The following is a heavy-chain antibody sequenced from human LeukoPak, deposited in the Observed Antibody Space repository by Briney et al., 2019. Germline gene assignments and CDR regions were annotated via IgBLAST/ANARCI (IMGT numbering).Heavy chain of an antibody. Sequence: GGSLRLSCAAPGFTFSSYWMHWVRQAPGKGLVWVSRINTDGSSTTYADSVKGRFTISRDNAKNTLYLQMNSLRAEDTAVYFCARAYDFWSGSGPGDYWGQGTLVTVSS. D-gene: IGHD3-3*01. CDR1: GFTFSSYW. V-gene: IGHV3-74*01. CDR2: INTDGSST. J-gene: IGHJ4*02. CDR3: ARAYDFWSGSGPGDY.